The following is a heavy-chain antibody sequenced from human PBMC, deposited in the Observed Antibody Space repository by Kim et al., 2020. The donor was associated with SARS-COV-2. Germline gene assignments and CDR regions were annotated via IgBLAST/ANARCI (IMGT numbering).Heavy chain of an antibody. CDR2: ISYSGTA. V-gene: IGHV4-59*08. CDR1: GGSISSYY. J-gene: IGHJ4*02. Sequence: SETLSLTCTVSGGSISSYYWSWIRQPPGKGLDWIGYISYSGTANHNPSPKSGVTISVDTPKNQFSLRLNSVPAADTAVYYCARSYSGNYYEIGYWGQGTLVTVSS. D-gene: IGHD1-26*01. CDR3: ARSYSGNYYEIGY.